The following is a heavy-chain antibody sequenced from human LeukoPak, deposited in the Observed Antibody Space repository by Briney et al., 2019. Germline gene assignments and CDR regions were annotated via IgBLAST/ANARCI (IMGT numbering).Heavy chain of an antibody. V-gene: IGHV3-13*01. Sequence: GGSLRLSCAASGFTFIDYEMHWVRQVIGKGLEWVSAIGIRGDTHYSGSVKGRFTISRENAESSLYLQTNSLRAEDTAVYYCARGGIQVSGIDEFDYWGQGTLVTVSS. J-gene: IGHJ4*02. CDR3: ARGGIQVSGIDEFDY. D-gene: IGHD6-19*01. CDR2: IGIRGDT. CDR1: GFTFIDYE.